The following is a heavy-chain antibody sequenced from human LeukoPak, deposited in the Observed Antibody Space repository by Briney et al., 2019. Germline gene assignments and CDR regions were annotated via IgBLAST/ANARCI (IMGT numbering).Heavy chain of an antibody. Sequence: SETLSLTCAVYGGSFSGYYWSWIRQPPGKGLEWIGEINHSGSTNYNPSLKSRVTISVDTSKNQFSLKLSSVTAADTAVYYCARAKTYYGDFTNWFDPWGQGTLVTVSS. CDR1: GGSFSGYY. D-gene: IGHD4-17*01. V-gene: IGHV4-34*01. CDR2: INHSGST. CDR3: ARAKTYYGDFTNWFDP. J-gene: IGHJ5*02.